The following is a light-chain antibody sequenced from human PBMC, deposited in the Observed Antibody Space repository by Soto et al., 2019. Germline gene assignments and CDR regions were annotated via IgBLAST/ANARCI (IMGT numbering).Light chain of an antibody. Sequence: ETVMTQSPATLSVSPGERVTLSCRTSRSVLNNLVWYQQKPGQAPRLLIYGASTRATGIPARFSGSGSGTEFTLTISSLQSEDFAVYYCQQYDNRPPWTFGQGTRVEI. J-gene: IGKJ1*01. CDR2: GAS. CDR3: QQYDNRPPWT. V-gene: IGKV3D-15*01. CDR1: RSVLNN.